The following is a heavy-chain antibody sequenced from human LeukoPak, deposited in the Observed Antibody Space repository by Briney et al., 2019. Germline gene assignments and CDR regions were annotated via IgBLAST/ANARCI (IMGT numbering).Heavy chain of an antibody. CDR2: IKQDGSEK. CDR3: ARENYGDYPGGFDY. CDR1: GFTVSSNY. V-gene: IGHV3-7*01. D-gene: IGHD4-17*01. Sequence: GGSLRLSCAASGFTVSSNYMSWVRQAPGKGLEWVANIKQDGSEKNYVGSVKGRFTIARDNAKNSLYLQMNSLRAEDTAVYYCARENYGDYPGGFDYWGQGTLVTVSS. J-gene: IGHJ4*02.